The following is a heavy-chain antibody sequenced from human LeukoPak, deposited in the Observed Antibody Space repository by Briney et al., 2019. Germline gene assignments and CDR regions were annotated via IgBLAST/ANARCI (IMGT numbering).Heavy chain of an antibody. Sequence: GGSLRLSCAASGFTFSSYSMNWVRQAPGKGLEWVSAISGSGGSTYYADSVKGRFTISRDNSKNTLYLQMNSLRAEDTAVYYCAKDRVAVAGTPLYYFDYWGQGTLVTVSS. V-gene: IGHV3-23*01. D-gene: IGHD6-19*01. J-gene: IGHJ4*02. CDR3: AKDRVAVAGTPLYYFDY. CDR1: GFTFSSYS. CDR2: ISGSGGST.